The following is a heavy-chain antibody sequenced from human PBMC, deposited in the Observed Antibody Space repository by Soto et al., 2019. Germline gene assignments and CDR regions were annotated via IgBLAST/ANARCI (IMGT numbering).Heavy chain of an antibody. CDR2: IHSGGST. CDR3: ANLDWSQLPNNFDY. Sequence: PGGSLRLSCAASGFIVSSDYMSWVRQAPGKGLEWVSVIHSGGSTYYADSAKGRFTISRDNSKNTLSLQMNSLGVEDTAVYYCANLDWSQLPNNFDYWGQGTLVTVSS. J-gene: IGHJ4*02. V-gene: IGHV3-66*01. CDR1: GFIVSSDY. D-gene: IGHD1-1*01.